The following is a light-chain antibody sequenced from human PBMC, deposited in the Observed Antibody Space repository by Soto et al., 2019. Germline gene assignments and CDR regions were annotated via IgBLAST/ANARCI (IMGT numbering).Light chain of an antibody. V-gene: IGKV3-15*01. Sequence: EILLTQSPATLSVSPGETATLSCRASQHVLSDLAWYQQKPGQAPRLLVYGATTRATDAPAKFRGRGSGTEFSLTISSLQSEDSVTYYCQQYRSCPRTFGQGSKVEI. CDR2: GAT. J-gene: IGKJ1*01. CDR1: QHVLSD. CDR3: QQYRSCPRT.